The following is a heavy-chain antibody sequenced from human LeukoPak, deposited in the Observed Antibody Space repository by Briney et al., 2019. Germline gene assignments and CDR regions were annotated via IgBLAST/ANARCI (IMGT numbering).Heavy chain of an antibody. J-gene: IGHJ4*02. Sequence: GRSLRLSCAASGVTFSSYWMSWVRQAPGKGLHWVANIIQDGSEKYYVDSVKGRFTISRDNAKNSLYLQMNSLRAEDTAVYYCARDQRYCSSSSCPWEPFDYWGQGTLVTVSS. CDR3: ARDQRYCSSSSCPWEPFDY. D-gene: IGHD2-2*01. CDR2: IIQDGSEK. V-gene: IGHV3-7*05. CDR1: GVTFSSYW.